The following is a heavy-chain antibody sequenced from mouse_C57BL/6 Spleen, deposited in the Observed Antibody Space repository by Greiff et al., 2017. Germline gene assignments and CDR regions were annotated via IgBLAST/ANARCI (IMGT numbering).Heavy chain of an antibody. CDR2: IYPGDGDT. D-gene: IGHD2-14*01. CDR3: ARSVRYAAMDY. J-gene: IGHJ4*01. Sequence: QVQLQQSGPELVNPGASVKISCKASGYAFSSSWMNWVKQRPGKGLEWIGRIYPGDGDTNYNGKFKGKATLTADKSSSTAYMQLSSLTSEDSAVYFCARSVRYAAMDYWGQGTSVTVSS. V-gene: IGHV1-82*01. CDR1: GYAFSSSW.